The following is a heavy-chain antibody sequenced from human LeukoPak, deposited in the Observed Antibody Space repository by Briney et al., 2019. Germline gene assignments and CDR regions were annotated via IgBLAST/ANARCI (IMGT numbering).Heavy chain of an antibody. CDR1: GGSISSSNYY. CDR2: IYYSGST. J-gene: IGHJ4*02. Sequence: NPSETLSLTCSVSGGSISSSNYYWGWIRQPPGKGLEWIGSIYYSGSTYYNPSLKSRVTISVDTSKNQFSLKLSSVTAADTAVYYCARLSLETYYFDYWGQGTLVTVSS. CDR3: ARLSLETYYFDY. D-gene: IGHD3-16*02. V-gene: IGHV4-39*07.